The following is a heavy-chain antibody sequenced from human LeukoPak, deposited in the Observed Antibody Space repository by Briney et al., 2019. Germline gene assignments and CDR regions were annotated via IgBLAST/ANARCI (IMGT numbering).Heavy chain of an antibody. J-gene: IGHJ4*02. V-gene: IGHV4-39*07. CDR3: ARALAVRGAAYYFDY. D-gene: IGHD3-10*01. CDR2: IYYSGST. Sequence: PSETLSLTCTVSGGSISSSSYYWGWIRQPPGKGLEWIGSIYYSGSTYYNPSLKSRVTISVDRSKNQFSLKLSSVTAADTAVYYCARALAVRGAAYYFDYWGQGTLVTVSS. CDR1: GGSISSSSYY.